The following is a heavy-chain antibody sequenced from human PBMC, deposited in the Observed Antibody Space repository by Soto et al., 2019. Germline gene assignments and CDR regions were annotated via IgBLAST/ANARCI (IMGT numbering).Heavy chain of an antibody. D-gene: IGHD6-13*01. CDR3: AREMAASAGPDAFDI. CDR1: GYTFTSYA. V-gene: IGHV1-3*01. Sequence: ASVKVSCKASGYTFTSYAMHWVRQAPGQRLEWMGWINAGNGNTKYSQKFQGRVTITRDTSASTAYMELSSLRSEDTAVYYCAREMAASAGPDAFDIWGQGTMVTVS. CDR2: INAGNGNT. J-gene: IGHJ3*02.